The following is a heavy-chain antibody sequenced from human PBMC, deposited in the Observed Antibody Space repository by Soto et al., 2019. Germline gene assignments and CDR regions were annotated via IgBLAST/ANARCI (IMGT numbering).Heavy chain of an antibody. V-gene: IGHV3-30*18. D-gene: IGHD5-18*01. CDR1: GFTFSSYG. CDR3: AKWDTAMVSYYYYGMDV. Sequence: GGSLRLSCAASGFTFSSYGMHWVRQAPGKGLEWVAVISYDGSNKYYADSVKGRSTISRDNSKNTLYLQMNSLRAEDTAVYYCAKWDTAMVSYYYYGMDVWGQGTTVTVSS. J-gene: IGHJ6*02. CDR2: ISYDGSNK.